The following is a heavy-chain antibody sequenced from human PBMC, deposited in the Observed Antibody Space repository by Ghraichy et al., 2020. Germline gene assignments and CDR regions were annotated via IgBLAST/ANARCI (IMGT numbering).Heavy chain of an antibody. CDR3: ARRRVSCSGGSCYSIDWYFDL. CDR1: GGSISSSSYY. V-gene: IGHV4-39*01. D-gene: IGHD2-15*01. J-gene: IGHJ2*01. Sequence: SETLSLTCTVSGGSISSSSYYWGWIRQPPGKGLEWIGSIYYSGSTYYNPSLKSRVTISVDTSKNQFSLKLSSVTAADTAVYYCARRRVSCSGGSCYSIDWYFDLWGRGTLVTVSS. CDR2: IYYSGST.